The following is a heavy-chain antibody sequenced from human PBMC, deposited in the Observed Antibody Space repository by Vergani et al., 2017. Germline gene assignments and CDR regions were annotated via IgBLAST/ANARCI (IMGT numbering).Heavy chain of an antibody. Sequence: QVQLVESGGGLVQPGRSLRLSCAASGFTFSSYAMHWVRQAPGKGLEWVAVISYDGSNKYYADSVKGRFTISRDNSKNTLYLQMNSLRAEDTAVYYCFVVTADYWGQGTQVTVSS. D-gene: IGHD2-21*02. J-gene: IGHJ4*02. V-gene: IGHV3-30-3*01. CDR2: ISYDGSNK. CDR1: GFTFSSYA. CDR3: FVVTADY.